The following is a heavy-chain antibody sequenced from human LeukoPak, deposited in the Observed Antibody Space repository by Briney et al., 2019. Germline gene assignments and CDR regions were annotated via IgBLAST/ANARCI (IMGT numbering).Heavy chain of an antibody. CDR3: ARHHDGGPKLRLDF. V-gene: IGHV4-59*08. J-gene: IGHJ4*02. CDR2: IYYTGAT. CDR1: GGSVNSYY. D-gene: IGHD2-15*01. Sequence: SETLSLTCTVSGGSVNSYYWSWIRQPPGKGLEWIGYIYYTGATNYNPPLNSRVTTSIDTSMNQLSLPLVSVTAADTVVYFCARHHDGGPKLRLDFWGLGVLVTVSS.